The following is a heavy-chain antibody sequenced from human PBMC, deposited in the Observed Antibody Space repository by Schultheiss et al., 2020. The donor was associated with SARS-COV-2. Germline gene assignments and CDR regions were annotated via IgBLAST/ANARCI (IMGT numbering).Heavy chain of an antibody. CDR3: ARGSCSGGSCYFDY. CDR2: IYTSGST. CDR1: GGSISSYY. V-gene: IGHV4-4*07. Sequence: SETLSLTCTVSGGSISSYYWSWIRQPAGKGLEWIGRIYTSGSTNYNPSLKSRVTISVDTSKNQFSLKLSSVTAADTAVYYCARGSCSGGSCYFDYWGQGTLVTVSS. D-gene: IGHD2-15*01. J-gene: IGHJ4*02.